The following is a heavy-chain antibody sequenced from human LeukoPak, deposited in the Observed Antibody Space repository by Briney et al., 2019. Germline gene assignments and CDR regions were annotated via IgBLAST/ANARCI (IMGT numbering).Heavy chain of an antibody. CDR3: ARELVYYDRSGYHLSDAFDI. CDR2: IKQDGNEK. Sequence: GGSLRLSCAASGFTLSSYWMNWVRQAPGKGLEWVANIKQDGNEKYYVDSVKGRFTISRDNAKNSVYLQMNSLRAEDTAVYYCARELVYYDRSGYHLSDAFDIWGQGTLVTVSS. V-gene: IGHV3-7*01. D-gene: IGHD3-22*01. J-gene: IGHJ3*02. CDR1: GFTLSSYW.